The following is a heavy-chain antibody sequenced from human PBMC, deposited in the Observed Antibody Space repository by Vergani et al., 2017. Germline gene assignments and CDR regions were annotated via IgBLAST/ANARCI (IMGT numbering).Heavy chain of an antibody. CDR1: GFTFSSYS. J-gene: IGHJ3*02. V-gene: IGHV3-21*01. CDR3: ARLIRGGDAFDI. Sequence: EVQLVESGGGLVKPGGSLRLSCAASGFTFSSYSMNWVRQAPGKGLEWVSSISSSSSYIYYADSVKGRFTISRDNAKNSLYLQMNSLRAGDTAVYYCARLIRGGDAFDIWGQGTMVTVSS. CDR2: ISSSSSYI. D-gene: IGHD3-10*01.